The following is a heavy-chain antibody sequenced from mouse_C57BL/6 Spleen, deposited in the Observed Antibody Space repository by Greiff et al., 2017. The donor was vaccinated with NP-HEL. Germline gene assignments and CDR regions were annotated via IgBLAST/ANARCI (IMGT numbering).Heavy chain of an antibody. D-gene: IGHD2-2*01. Sequence: QVQLQQPGAELVMPGASVKLSCKASGYTFTSYWMHWVKQRPGQGLEWIGEIDPSDSYTNSNQKFKGKSTLTVDKSSSTAYMQLSSLTSEDSAVYYCAREGWLRRGNFDYWGQGTTLTVSS. CDR3: AREGWLRRGNFDY. CDR1: GYTFTSYW. V-gene: IGHV1-69*01. CDR2: IDPSDSYT. J-gene: IGHJ2*01.